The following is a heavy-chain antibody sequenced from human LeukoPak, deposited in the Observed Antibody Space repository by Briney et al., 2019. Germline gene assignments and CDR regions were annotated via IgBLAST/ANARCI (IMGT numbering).Heavy chain of an antibody. V-gene: IGHV3-30*18. D-gene: IGHD6-19*01. CDR3: AKLGAVAGTGDAFDI. J-gene: IGHJ3*02. Sequence: GGSLRLSCAASGFTFSSYGMHWVRQAPGKGLEWVAVISYDGSNKYYADSVKGRFTISRDNSKNTLYLQMNSLRAEDTAVYYCAKLGAVAGTGDAFDIWGQGTMVTVSS. CDR1: GFTFSSYG. CDR2: ISYDGSNK.